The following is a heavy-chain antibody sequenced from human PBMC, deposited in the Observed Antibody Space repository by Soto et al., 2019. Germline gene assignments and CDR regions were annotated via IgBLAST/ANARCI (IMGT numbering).Heavy chain of an antibody. D-gene: IGHD7-27*01. Sequence: QLQLQESGPGLVKPSETLSLTCTVSGGSISSSSYYWGWIRQPPGKGLEWIGSIYYSGSTYYNPSLKSRVTLSVDTSKNQFSLKLSSVTAADTAVYYCARIRYWGSGYYGMDVWGQGTTVTVSS. CDR2: IYYSGST. CDR3: ARIRYWGSGYYGMDV. V-gene: IGHV4-39*01. CDR1: GGSISSSSYY. J-gene: IGHJ6*02.